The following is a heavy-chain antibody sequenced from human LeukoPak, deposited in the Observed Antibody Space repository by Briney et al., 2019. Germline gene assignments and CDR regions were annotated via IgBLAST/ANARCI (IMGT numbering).Heavy chain of an antibody. J-gene: IGHJ4*02. CDR3: ARNGLGATTPNFDY. CDR1: GFTFSSYG. V-gene: IGHV3-30*03. Sequence: GRSLRLSCAASGFTFSSYGMHGVREAPGKGLEGGAVISYDGSNKYYADSVKGRFTISRDNSKNTLYLQMNSLRAEDTAVYYCARNGLGATTPNFDYWGQGTLVTVSS. D-gene: IGHD1-26*01. CDR2: ISYDGSNK.